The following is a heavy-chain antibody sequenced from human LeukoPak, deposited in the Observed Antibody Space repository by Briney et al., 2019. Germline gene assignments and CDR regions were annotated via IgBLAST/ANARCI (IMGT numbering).Heavy chain of an antibody. CDR1: GYTFTNDG. Sequence: ASVKVSCKASGYTFTNDGVSWVRQAPGRGLEWVGWISNYNGLTHSAPRFQGRVTVTTDTFTSTAYMELRSLTSDDTAVYFCVRDERAVTAGGEYYFDYWGQGTLVTISS. D-gene: IGHD2-21*01. CDR3: VRDERAVTAGGEYYFDY. V-gene: IGHV1-18*01. J-gene: IGHJ4*02. CDR2: ISNYNGLT.